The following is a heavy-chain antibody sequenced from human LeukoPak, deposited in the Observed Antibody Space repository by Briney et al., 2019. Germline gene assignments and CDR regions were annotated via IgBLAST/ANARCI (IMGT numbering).Heavy chain of an antibody. CDR2: IYYSRST. J-gene: IGHJ6*02. CDR1: GGSICSYY. Sequence: SETLSFKCTVSGGSICSYYWSWIGQPQGKGLVWIGYIYYSRSTNYNLSLKSRVTISVDTSKNQFSLKLSSVTAADTAVYYCARDGGYSYGSRGMDVWGQGTTVTVSS. D-gene: IGHD5-18*01. CDR3: ARDGGYSYGSRGMDV. V-gene: IGHV4-59*01.